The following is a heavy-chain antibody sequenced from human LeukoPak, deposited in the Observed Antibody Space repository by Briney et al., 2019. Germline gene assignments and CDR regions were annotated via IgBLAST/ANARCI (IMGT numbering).Heavy chain of an antibody. CDR2: IKRDGSEK. J-gene: IGHJ4*02. V-gene: IGHV3-7*01. D-gene: IGHD3-22*01. CDR3: ARKGVIYYDSSGYPYYFDY. CDR1: GFTFSNAW. Sequence: PGGSLRLSCAASGFTFSNAWMSWVRQAPGKGLEWVANIKRDGSEKYYVDSVKGRFTISRDNAKNSLYLQMNSLRAEDTAVYYCARKGVIYYDSSGYPYYFDYWGQGTLVTVSS.